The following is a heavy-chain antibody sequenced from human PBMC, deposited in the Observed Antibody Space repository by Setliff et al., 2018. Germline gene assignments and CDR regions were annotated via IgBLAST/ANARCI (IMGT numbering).Heavy chain of an antibody. J-gene: IGHJ4*02. D-gene: IGHD3-22*01. CDR2: ISAYNGNT. Sequence: ASVKVSCKASGYTFTSYGISWVRQAPGQGLEWMGWISAYNGNTNYAQKLQGRVTMTRDTSTSTVYMELSSLRTEDTAVYYCARGYYDSYARYYVVGDYWGQGTPVTVS. V-gene: IGHV1-18*01. CDR3: ARGYYDSYARYYVVGDY. CDR1: GYTFTSYG.